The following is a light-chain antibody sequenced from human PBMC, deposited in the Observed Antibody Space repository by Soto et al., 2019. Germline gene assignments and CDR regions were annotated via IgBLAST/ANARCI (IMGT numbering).Light chain of an antibody. Sequence: DIQMTQSPSSLSASVGDRVTITCRASQSISSYLNWYQQKPGKAPKLLIYAASSLQSGVPSRFSGSGSGTDFTLTISSLQPEDFATYYCQQIYSTPPYTFGPGTKLEIK. CDR2: AAS. V-gene: IGKV1-39*01. CDR1: QSISSY. J-gene: IGKJ2*01. CDR3: QQIYSTPPYT.